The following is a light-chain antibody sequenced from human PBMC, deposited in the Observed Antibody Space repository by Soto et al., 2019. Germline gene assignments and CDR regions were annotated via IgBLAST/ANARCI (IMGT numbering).Light chain of an antibody. CDR2: GAS. CDR3: PHYNNWPQT. J-gene: IGKJ1*01. V-gene: IGKV3-15*01. Sequence: EIVMTQSPATLSVSPGERATLSCRASQSVSSNLAWYHQKPGQAPRLLLYGASTRATGIPARFSGSGSGTEFTLTISSLQSEDFAVYYCPHYNNWPQTFGQGTKVEIK. CDR1: QSVSSN.